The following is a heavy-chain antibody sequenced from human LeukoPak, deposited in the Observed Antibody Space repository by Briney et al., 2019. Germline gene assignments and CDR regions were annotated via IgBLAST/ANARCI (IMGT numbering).Heavy chain of an antibody. Sequence: GESLRLSCAAPGFTFSSYWTHWVRQAPGKGLVWVSRIKSDGSTRYADSVKGRFTISRDNAKNTVSLQMNSLRAEDTGVYYCARAPSEIGGYYPEYFRHWGQGTLVTVSP. D-gene: IGHD3-22*01. J-gene: IGHJ1*01. CDR3: ARAPSEIGGYYPEYFRH. CDR2: IKSDGST. CDR1: GFTFSSYW. V-gene: IGHV3-74*01.